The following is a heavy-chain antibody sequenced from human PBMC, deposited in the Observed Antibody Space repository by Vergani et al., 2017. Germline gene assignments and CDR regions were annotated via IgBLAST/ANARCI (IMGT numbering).Heavy chain of an antibody. CDR3: ARYPLRYYVDY. CDR1: GGSISSYY. CDR2: IYYSGST. Sequence: QVQLQESGPGLVKPSETLSLTCTVSGGSISSYYWSWIRQPPGKGLEWIGYIYYSGSTNYNPSLKSRVTISVDTSKNQFSLKLSSVTAADTAVYYCARYPLRYYVDYWGQGTLVTVSS. D-gene: IGHD4-17*01. J-gene: IGHJ4*02. V-gene: IGHV4-59*01.